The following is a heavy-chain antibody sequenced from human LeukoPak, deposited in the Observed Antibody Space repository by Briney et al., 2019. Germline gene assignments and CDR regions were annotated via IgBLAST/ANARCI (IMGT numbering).Heavy chain of an antibody. CDR3: AKGPTWGWYEGYFDY. D-gene: IGHD6-19*01. CDR2: IYSGGST. J-gene: IGHJ4*02. CDR1: GFTVSSNY. V-gene: IGHV3-53*01. Sequence: GGSLRLSCAASGFTVSSNYMSWVRQAPGKGLEWVSVIYSGGSTYYADSVKGRFTISRDNSNNRLYLQMNSLRAEDTAVYYCAKGPTWGWYEGYFDYWGQGTLVTVSS.